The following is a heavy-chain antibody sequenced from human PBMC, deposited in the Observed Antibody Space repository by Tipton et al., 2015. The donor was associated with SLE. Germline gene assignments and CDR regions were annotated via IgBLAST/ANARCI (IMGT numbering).Heavy chain of an antibody. J-gene: IGHJ6*02. CDR3: ASLCSSTSCSPLYYYGMDV. CDR2: ISSSSSYI. D-gene: IGHD2-2*01. CDR1: GFTFGDYA. Sequence: SLRLSCTASGFTFGDYAMSWVRQAPGKGLEWVSSISSSSSYIYYADSVKGRFTISRDNAKNSLYLQMNSLRAEDTAVYYCASLCSSTSCSPLYYYGMDVWGQGTTVTVSS. V-gene: IGHV3-21*01.